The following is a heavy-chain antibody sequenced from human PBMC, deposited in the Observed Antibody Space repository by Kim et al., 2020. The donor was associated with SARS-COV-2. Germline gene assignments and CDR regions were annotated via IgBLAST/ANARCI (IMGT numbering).Heavy chain of an antibody. CDR3: ARGDVVGVEGTRFDY. V-gene: IGHV3-48*01. J-gene: IGHJ4*01. CDR2: ISSSGSNK. D-gene: IGHD2-15*01. Sequence: GGSLRLSCAASGFTFSSYSMNWVRQAPGKGLEWVAFISSSGSNKYYADSVKGRFTISRDNSKNSLYLQMNSLRAEDTAVYYCARGDVVGVEGTRFDYWC. CDR1: GFTFSSYS.